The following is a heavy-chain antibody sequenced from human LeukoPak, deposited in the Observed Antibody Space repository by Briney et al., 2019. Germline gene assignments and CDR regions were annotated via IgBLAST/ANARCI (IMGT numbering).Heavy chain of an antibody. Sequence: ASVKVSCKASGYTFTSYDINWVRQATGQGFEWMGWMNPNSGNTGYAQKFQGRVTMTRNTSISTAYMELSSLRSEDTAVYYCARALGYCSGGSCYPSGSWGQGTLVTVSS. V-gene: IGHV1-8*01. D-gene: IGHD2-15*01. J-gene: IGHJ4*02. CDR3: ARALGYCSGGSCYPSGS. CDR1: GYTFTSYD. CDR2: MNPNSGNT.